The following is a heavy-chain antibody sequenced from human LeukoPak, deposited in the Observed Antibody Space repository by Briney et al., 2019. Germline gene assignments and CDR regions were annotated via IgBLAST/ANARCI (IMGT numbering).Heavy chain of an antibody. V-gene: IGHV3-15*01. J-gene: IGHJ4*02. CDR3: TEGYCTNGVCSSLDY. D-gene: IGHD2-8*01. CDR2: IKSKTDGGTT. CDR1: GFTFSDYW. Sequence: GGSLRPSCVASGFTFSDYWMTWVRQAPGKGLEWVGRIKSKTDGGTTDYAAPVKGRFTISRDDSKNTLYLQMNSLKTEDTAVYYCTEGYCTNGVCSSLDYWGQGTLVTVSS.